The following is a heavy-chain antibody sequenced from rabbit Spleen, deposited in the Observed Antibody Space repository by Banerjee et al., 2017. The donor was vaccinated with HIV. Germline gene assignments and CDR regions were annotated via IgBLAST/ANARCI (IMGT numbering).Heavy chain of an antibody. CDR3: ARDRTSTTGWIYDL. J-gene: IGHJ6*01. CDR2: IKTGSGST. V-gene: IGHV1S40*01. Sequence: QSLEESGGGLVQPEGSLTLTCTASGFSFSSSYYMCWVRQAPGKGLEWIACIKTGSGSTYYASWAKGRFTISKTSSTTVTLQMTSLTAADTAIYFCARDRTSTTGWIYDLWGPGTLVTVS. CDR1: GFSFSSSYY. D-gene: IGHD1-1*01.